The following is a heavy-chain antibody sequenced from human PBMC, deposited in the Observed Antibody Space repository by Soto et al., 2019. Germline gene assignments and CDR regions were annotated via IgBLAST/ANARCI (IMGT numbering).Heavy chain of an antibody. V-gene: IGHV3-74*01. CDR1: GFTFSSYW. J-gene: IGHJ4*02. Sequence: GGSLRLSCAASGFTFSSYWMHWVRQAPGKGLVWVSRINSDGSSTSYADSVKGRFTISRDNAKNTLYLQMNSLRAEDTAVYYCEREERSTSWTIDYWGQGTLVTVSS. D-gene: IGHD2-2*01. CDR3: EREERSTSWTIDY. CDR2: INSDGSST.